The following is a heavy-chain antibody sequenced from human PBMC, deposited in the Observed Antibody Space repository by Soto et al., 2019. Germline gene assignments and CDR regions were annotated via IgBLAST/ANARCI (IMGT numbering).Heavy chain of an antibody. V-gene: IGHV4-59*03. J-gene: IGHJ4*02. CDR3: VRWVGHFDF. CDR2: VYYTGST. CDR1: GGCIGTFH. Sequence: QVQLQESGPGLVKPSETQSLTCSVSGGCIGTFHWSWIRQPPGKGPEWIGYVYYTGSTNYNPSFTSRVTISVDTSKNQFSLKLTSVTAADTAVYYCVRWVGHFDFWGQGTLVTVSS. D-gene: IGHD1-26*01.